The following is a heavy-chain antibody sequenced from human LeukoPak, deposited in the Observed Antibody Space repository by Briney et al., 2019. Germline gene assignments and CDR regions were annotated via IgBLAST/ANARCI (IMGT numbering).Heavy chain of an antibody. CDR3: ARGRNIAVAGTRWFDP. CDR1: GYTFTVYY. Sequence: ASVKVSCKPSGYTFTVYYMHWVRQAPGQGLEWMGWINPNSGGTNYAQKFQGRVTMTRDTSISTAYMELSRLRSDDTAVYYCARGRNIAVAGTRWFDPWGQGTLVTVSS. D-gene: IGHD6-19*01. J-gene: IGHJ5*02. V-gene: IGHV1-2*02. CDR2: INPNSGGT.